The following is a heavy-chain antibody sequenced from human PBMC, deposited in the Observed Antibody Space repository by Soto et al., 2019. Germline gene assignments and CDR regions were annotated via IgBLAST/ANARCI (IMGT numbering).Heavy chain of an antibody. CDR3: ARGSYYSGWV. Sequence: SQTLSLTCAISGDSVSSTSAAWSWIRQSPSRGLEWLGRTYYRSKWYSDYAVSVKSRITINPDTSKNQFSRQLNSVTPEDTAVYYCARGSYYSGWVWGQGTLVTVSS. J-gene: IGHJ4*02. D-gene: IGHD6-19*01. V-gene: IGHV6-1*01. CDR2: TYYRSKWYS. CDR1: GDSVSSTSAA.